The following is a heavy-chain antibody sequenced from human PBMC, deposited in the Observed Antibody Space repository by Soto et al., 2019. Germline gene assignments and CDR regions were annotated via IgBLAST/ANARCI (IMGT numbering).Heavy chain of an antibody. V-gene: IGHV3-33*01. CDR1: GFTFNAYA. Sequence: QVQVVESGGGVVEPGRSLRLSCETSGFTFNAYAMHWVRQAPGKGLEWVAVIWDDGSKDYYADSVKGRFSISRDNSKNTVYLRMSRLKVEDTDMYFCATGGGAWYFFDYWGQGTLVSASS. D-gene: IGHD6-19*01. J-gene: IGHJ4*02. CDR3: ATGGGAWYFFDY. CDR2: IWDDGSKD.